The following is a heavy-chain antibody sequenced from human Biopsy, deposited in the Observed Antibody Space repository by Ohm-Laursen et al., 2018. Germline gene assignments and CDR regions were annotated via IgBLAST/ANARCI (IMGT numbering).Heavy chain of an antibody. CDR2: ISYTGYT. J-gene: IGHJ4*02. V-gene: IGHV4-59*11. CDR3: ARGSNDFGGLYFPR. CDR1: GGSFTGHY. D-gene: IGHD4-23*01. Sequence: PPGALSLTCTVSGGSFTGHYWSWIRQPPGKGLEWTGHISYTGYTSYNASLKSRVTISVDTSRNHFSLRLSSLTAADTAVYYCARGSNDFGGLYFPRWGQGTLLTVSS.